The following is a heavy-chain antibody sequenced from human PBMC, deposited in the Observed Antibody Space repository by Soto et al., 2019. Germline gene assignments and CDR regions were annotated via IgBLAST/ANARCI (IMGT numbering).Heavy chain of an antibody. CDR2: ITGSGKSA. V-gene: IGHV3-23*01. Sequence: GGSLRLCCAASGFTFSTFVMTWVRQVPGEGLEWVSSITGSGKSAYYADSVKGRVTISRDNSKNTLYLQMNSLRAEDKAVYYCTRDASRDSSARGWFDPWGPGTLVTVSS. J-gene: IGHJ5*02. D-gene: IGHD6-13*01. CDR1: GFTFSTFV. CDR3: TRDASRDSSARGWFDP.